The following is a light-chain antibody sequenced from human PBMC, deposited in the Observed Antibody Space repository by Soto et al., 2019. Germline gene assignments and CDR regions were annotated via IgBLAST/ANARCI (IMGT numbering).Light chain of an antibody. CDR2: WAS. CDR1: QSVLYSSNNKNY. Sequence: DIVMTQSPDSLAVSLGERATINCKSSQSVLYSSNNKNYLAWYQQKPGQPPKLLIYWASTRESGVPDRFSGSGSGTDFTLTISSLQAEDVAVYYGQQYYSTPPYTFGQGTNLEIK. V-gene: IGKV4-1*01. J-gene: IGKJ2*01. CDR3: QQYYSTPPYT.